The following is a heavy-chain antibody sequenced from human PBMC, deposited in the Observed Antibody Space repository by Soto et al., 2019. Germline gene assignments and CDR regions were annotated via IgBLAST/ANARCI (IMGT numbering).Heavy chain of an antibody. V-gene: IGHV3-33*01. CDR2: VYYDGHNK. CDR3: ARDPPSTLGFFDI. J-gene: IGHJ3*02. Sequence: QVQLVESGGGVVQPGRSQRLSCAASGLTFSMYGMHWVRQAPGKGLEWMATVYYDGHNKYYADSVRGRFTISRDNSKNMVKLQMNSLRVEDTAGYYCARDPPSTLGFFDIWGRGTMVTVSS. CDR1: GLTFSMYG. D-gene: IGHD2-2*01.